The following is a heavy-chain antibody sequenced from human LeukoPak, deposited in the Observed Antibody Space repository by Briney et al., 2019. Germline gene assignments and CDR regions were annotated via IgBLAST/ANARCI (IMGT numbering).Heavy chain of an antibody. D-gene: IGHD3-22*01. CDR2: ISAYNGNT. CDR3: ARESVQDSYDSSGYYADY. V-gene: IGHV1-18*01. Sequence: ASVKVSRKASGYTFTSYGISWVRQAPGQGLEWMGWISAYNGNTNYAQKLQGRVTITTDTSTRTAYMELRSLRSDDTAVYYCARESVQDSYDSSGYYADYWGQGTLVTVSS. J-gene: IGHJ4*02. CDR1: GYTFTSYG.